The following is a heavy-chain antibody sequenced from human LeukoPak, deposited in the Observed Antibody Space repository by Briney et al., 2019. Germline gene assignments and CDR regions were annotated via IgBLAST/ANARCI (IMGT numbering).Heavy chain of an antibody. CDR2: IWYDGSNK. J-gene: IGHJ4*02. CDR1: GFTFSSYG. Sequence: GGSLRLSCAASGFTFSSYGMHWVRQAPGKGLEWVAVIWYDGSNKYYADSVKGRFTISRDNSKNTLYLQMNSLRAEDTAVYYCARSLSAQLWCLAYWGQGTLVTVSS. D-gene: IGHD5-18*01. V-gene: IGHV3-33*01. CDR3: ARSLSAQLWCLAY.